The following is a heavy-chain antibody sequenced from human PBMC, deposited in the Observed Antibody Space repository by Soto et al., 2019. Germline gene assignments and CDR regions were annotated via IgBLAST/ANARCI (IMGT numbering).Heavy chain of an antibody. CDR1: GFSLTTSGVG. Sequence: QITLNESGPPVVRPTETLTLTCRFSGFSLTTSGVGVGWIRQSPGKAPEWLALIYWDDDKRYSASLKSRLTITKHPSKNQVVLTVSDLDPTDTATYYCAHRVLRTVFGLVTTTAIYFDFWGQGTPVAVSS. D-gene: IGHD3-3*01. CDR3: AHRVLRTVFGLVTTTAIYFDF. J-gene: IGHJ4*02. V-gene: IGHV2-5*02. CDR2: IYWDDDK.